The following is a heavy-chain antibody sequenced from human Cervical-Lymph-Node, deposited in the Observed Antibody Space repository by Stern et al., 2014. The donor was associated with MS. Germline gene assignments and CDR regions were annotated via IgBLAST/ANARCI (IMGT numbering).Heavy chain of an antibody. D-gene: IGHD3-10*01. V-gene: IGHV1-18*01. J-gene: IGHJ4*02. CDR3: ARVYYYGSGSYYQYYFDY. Sequence: VQLVESGAEVKKPGASVKVSCKASGYTFTSYGISWVRQAPGQGLEWMGWISAYNGNTNYAQKLQGRVTMTTDTSTSTAYMELRSLRSDDTAVYYCARVYYYGSGSYYQYYFDYWGQGTLVTVSS. CDR2: ISAYNGNT. CDR1: GYTFTSYG.